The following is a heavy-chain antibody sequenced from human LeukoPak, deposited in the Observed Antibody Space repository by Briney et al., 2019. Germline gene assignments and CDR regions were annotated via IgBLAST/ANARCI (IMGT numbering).Heavy chain of an antibody. CDR1: GFTFSSYA. J-gene: IGHJ4*02. Sequence: GGSPRVSCAASGFTFSSYALNWVRQAPGRGLEGVALISSRGGTTYYSDCVKGGFIISRDNYKKTLYLHTNSLRAEDAAGYYCAKAGIAVPATPEYCGQGTQVTVSS. CDR3: AKAGIAVPATPEY. D-gene: IGHD6-19*01. V-gene: IGHV3-23*01. CDR2: ISSRGGTT.